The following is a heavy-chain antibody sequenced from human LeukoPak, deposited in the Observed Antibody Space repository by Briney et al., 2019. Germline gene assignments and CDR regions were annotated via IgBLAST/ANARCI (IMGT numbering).Heavy chain of an antibody. Sequence: GGSLRLSCAVSGFTFSNYAMSWVRQAPGKGLEWASAISGGGSSTFNADSVKGRFTISRDNSKNMLYLQMNSLRAEDTALYYCAKSGSSGWLYHLDFWGQGTLVTVSS. J-gene: IGHJ4*02. D-gene: IGHD6-19*01. CDR1: GFTFSNYA. V-gene: IGHV3-23*01. CDR2: ISGGGSST. CDR3: AKSGSSGWLYHLDF.